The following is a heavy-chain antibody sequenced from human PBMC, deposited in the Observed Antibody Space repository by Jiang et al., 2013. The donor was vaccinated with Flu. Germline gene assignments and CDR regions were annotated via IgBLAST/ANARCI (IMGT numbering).Heavy chain of an antibody. Sequence: SVKGRFTISRDNAKNSLYLQMNSLRVEDTAVYYCASSERSFGSSWGQGTLVTVSS. CDR3: ASSERSFGSS. J-gene: IGHJ5*02. V-gene: IGHV3-11*06. D-gene: IGHD1-26*01.